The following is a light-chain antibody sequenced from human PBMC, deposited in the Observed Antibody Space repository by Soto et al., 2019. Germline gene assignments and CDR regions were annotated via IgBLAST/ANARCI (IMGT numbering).Light chain of an antibody. J-gene: IGKJ1*01. CDR2: GAS. V-gene: IGKV3-15*01. CDR1: QSVSTK. Sequence: EIVMTQSPATLSVSPGERATLSCRASQSVSTKLAWYQQKPGQAPRLLIYGASTRATDIPARFSGSGSGTEFTLTISSLQSEDVAVYYCQQYNSWPAWAFGQGTKVEI. CDR3: QQYNSWPAWA.